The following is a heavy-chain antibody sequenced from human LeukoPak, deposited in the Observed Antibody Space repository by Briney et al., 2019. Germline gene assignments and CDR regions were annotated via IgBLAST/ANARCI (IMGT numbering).Heavy chain of an antibody. V-gene: IGHV4-39*07. CDR2: IYYSGST. CDR3: ARDGTGRDFWSGPYYYYGMDV. Sequence: PSETLSLTCTVSGGSISSSSYYWGWIRQPPGKGLEWIGSIYYSGSTYYNPSLKSRVTISVDTSKNQFSLKLSSVTAADTAVYYCARDGTGRDFWSGPYYYYGMDVWGQGTTVTASS. D-gene: IGHD3-3*01. J-gene: IGHJ6*02. CDR1: GGSISSSSYY.